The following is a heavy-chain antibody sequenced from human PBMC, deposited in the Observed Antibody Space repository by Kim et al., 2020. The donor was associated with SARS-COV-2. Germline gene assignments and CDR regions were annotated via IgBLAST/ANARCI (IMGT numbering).Heavy chain of an antibody. J-gene: IGHJ4*02. V-gene: IGHV3-30*18. CDR2: LSYDGSNK. D-gene: IGHD5-18*01. CDR3: AKDTSPGMVNPVY. CDR1: GFTFSSYG. Sequence: GGSLRLSCAASGFTFSSYGMHWVRQAPGKGPEWVAVLSYDGSNKYYADSVKGRFIISRDNSKNTLYLQMNSLRAEDTAVYYCAKDTSPGMVNPVYWGQGT.